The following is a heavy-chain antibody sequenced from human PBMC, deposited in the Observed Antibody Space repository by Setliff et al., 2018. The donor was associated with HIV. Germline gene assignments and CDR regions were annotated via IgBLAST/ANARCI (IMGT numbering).Heavy chain of an antibody. V-gene: IGHV3-15*01. J-gene: IGHJ6*03. CDR1: GFTFSNAG. CDR2: IKARRDGGTT. CDR3: TTDSFGSGTYYVIGFYLDA. D-gene: IGHD3-10*01. Sequence: GGSLRLSCAASGFTFSNAGMGWVRQSPGKGLEWIGRIKARRDGGTTDYAAVLNQRFSISRDDSKTTLVLTINSLKTEDTGVYYCTTDSFGSGTYYVIGFYLDAWGKGTTVTVSS.